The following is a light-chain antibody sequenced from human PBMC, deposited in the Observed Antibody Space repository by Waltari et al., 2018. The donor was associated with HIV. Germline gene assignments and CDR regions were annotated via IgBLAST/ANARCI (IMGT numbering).Light chain of an antibody. CDR1: SSNIGAGYD. CDR2: GNS. J-gene: IGLJ1*01. Sequence: QSVLTQPPSVSGPPGPRVTIPCTAISSNIGAGYDVNWYQQLPGTAPKLLIYGNSNRPSGVPDRFSGSKSGTSASLAITGLQAEDEADYYCQSYDSSLSGYVFGTGTKVTVL. V-gene: IGLV1-40*01. CDR3: QSYDSSLSGYV.